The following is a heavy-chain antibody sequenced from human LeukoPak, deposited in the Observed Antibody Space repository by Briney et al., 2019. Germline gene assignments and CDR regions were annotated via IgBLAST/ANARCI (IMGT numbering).Heavy chain of an antibody. D-gene: IGHD2-21*02. CDR2: INSDGSST. CDR3: ARTGVVVTLGYHHYYMDV. CDR1: GFTFSSYW. J-gene: IGHJ6*03. V-gene: IGHV3-74*01. Sequence: QSGGSLRLSCAASGFTFSSYWMHWVRQAPGKGLVWVSRINSDGSSTSYGDSMKGRFTISRDNAKNTLYLQMNSLRAEDTAVYYCARTGVVVTLGYHHYYMDVWGKGTTVTVSS.